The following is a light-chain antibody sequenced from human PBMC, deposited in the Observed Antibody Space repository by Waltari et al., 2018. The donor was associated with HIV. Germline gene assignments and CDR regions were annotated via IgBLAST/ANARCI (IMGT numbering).Light chain of an antibody. CDR1: QKILFSSTNKNY. CDR3: QQYYSTPRT. CDR2: WAS. J-gene: IGKJ1*01. Sequence: DIVLTQSPDSLAVSLGWRATLICQSTQKILFSSTNKNYLSWYEQRPGQPPRLLIYWASSRESGVPERFTGSGSGTNFTLTISRLQADDVAVYFCQQYYSTPRTFGQGTKV. V-gene: IGKV4-1*01.